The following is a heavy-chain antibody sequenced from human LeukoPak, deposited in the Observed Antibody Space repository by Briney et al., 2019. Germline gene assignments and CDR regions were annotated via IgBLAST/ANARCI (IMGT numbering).Heavy chain of an antibody. CDR2: ISSSSSTI. J-gene: IGHJ4*02. D-gene: IGHD4-23*01. CDR3: ARGRPHGNDY. V-gene: IGHV3-48*01. Sequence: GGSLRLSCAASGFTFSTYSMNWVRQAPGKGLEWVSYISSSSSTIYYADSVKGRFTISRDNAKNSLYLQMNSLRAEDTAVYYCARGRPHGNDYWGQGTLVTVSS. CDR1: GFTFSTYS.